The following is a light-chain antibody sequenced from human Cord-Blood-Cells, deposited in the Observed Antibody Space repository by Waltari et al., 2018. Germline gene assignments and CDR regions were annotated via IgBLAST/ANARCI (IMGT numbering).Light chain of an antibody. CDR1: QSVSSSY. V-gene: IGKV3-20*01. CDR3: QKYVSSPYT. Sequence: SQSVSSSYLAWYQQKPGQAPRLLISGASSRATGIPDRFSGSGSGTDFTLTISRLEREDFAVYDCQKYVSSPYTFGHGSTLV. CDR2: GAS. J-gene: IGKJ2*01.